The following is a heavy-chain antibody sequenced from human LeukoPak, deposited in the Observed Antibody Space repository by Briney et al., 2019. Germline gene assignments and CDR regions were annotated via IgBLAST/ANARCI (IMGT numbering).Heavy chain of an antibody. Sequence: GSLRLSCAASGFTFSSYWMHWVRQAPGKGLVWVSRINSDGSSTSYADSVKGRFTISRDNAKNTLYLQMNSLRAEDTAMYYCASPGELLGFDYWGQGTLVTVSS. CDR3: ASPGELLGFDY. CDR1: GFTFSSYW. D-gene: IGHD1-26*01. V-gene: IGHV3-74*01. J-gene: IGHJ4*02. CDR2: INSDGSST.